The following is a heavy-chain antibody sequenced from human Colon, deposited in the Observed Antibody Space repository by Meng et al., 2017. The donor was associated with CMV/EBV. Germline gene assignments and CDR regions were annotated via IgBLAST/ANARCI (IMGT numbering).Heavy chain of an antibody. CDR3: ARDRIQGGSYYYYYGMDV. J-gene: IGHJ6*02. D-gene: IGHD1-26*01. CDR2: INPSGGST. CDR1: GYTFTSYY. Sequence: ASVKVSCKASGYTFTSYYMNWVRQAPGQGLEWMGIINPSGGSTSYAQKFQGRVTMTRDTSTSTVYMELSSLRSEDTAVYYCARDRIQGGSYYYYYGMDVWGQGTTVTVSS. V-gene: IGHV1-46*01.